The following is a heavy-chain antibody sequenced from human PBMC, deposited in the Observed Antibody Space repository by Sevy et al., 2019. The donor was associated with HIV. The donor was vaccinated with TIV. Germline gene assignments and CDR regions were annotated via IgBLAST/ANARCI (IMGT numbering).Heavy chain of an antibody. CDR2: IIPTSGTA. V-gene: IGHV1-69*13. D-gene: IGHD2-21*02. Sequence: ASVKVSCKASGGNFRNYVISWVRQAPGQGLEWMGGIIPTSGTANYAQKFQGRVTIIADESPSTAYMELSSLRSEDTAVYYCARLYPCGGACYYFDSWGQGTLVTVSS. CDR1: GGNFRNYV. J-gene: IGHJ4*02. CDR3: ARLYPCGGACYYFDS.